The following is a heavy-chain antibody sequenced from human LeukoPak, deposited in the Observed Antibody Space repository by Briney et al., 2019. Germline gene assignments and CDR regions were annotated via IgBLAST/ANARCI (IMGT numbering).Heavy chain of an antibody. D-gene: IGHD4-17*01. CDR1: GYSISSGYY. J-gene: IGHJ4*02. CDR3: ARVSPHTVTTLQYFDY. CDR2: IYHSGST. Sequence: SEALSLTCTVSGYSISSGYYWGWIRQPPGKGLGGIGSIYHSGSTYYNPSLKSRVTISVDTSKNQFSLKLSSVTAADTAVYYCARVSPHTVTTLQYFDYWGQGTLVTVSS. V-gene: IGHV4-38-2*02.